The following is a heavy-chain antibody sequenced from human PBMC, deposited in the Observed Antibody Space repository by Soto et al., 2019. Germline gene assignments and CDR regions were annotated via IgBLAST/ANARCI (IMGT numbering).Heavy chain of an antibody. Sequence: GESLKISCQGSGYRFTSNWIGWVRQMPGKVLEWMGIINPADSDIKYSPSFQGQVTISADKSIGTAYLQWSSLKASDTAMYYCARHQRDDASRKIDCWGQGTLVTVSS. CDR2: INPADSDI. CDR1: GYRFTSNW. CDR3: ARHQRDDASRKIDC. V-gene: IGHV5-51*01. D-gene: IGHD3-16*01. J-gene: IGHJ4*02.